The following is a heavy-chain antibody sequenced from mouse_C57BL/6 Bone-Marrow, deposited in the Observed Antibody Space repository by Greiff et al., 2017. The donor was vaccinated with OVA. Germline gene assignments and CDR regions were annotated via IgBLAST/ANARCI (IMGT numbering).Heavy chain of an antibody. CDR1: GYTFTSYG. CDR2: IYIGNGYT. J-gene: IGHJ4*01. CDR3: ARAYLLLRPYYYAMDY. D-gene: IGHD1-1*01. Sequence: VQLQQSGAELVRPGSSVKMSCKTSGYTFTSYGINWVKQRPGQGLEWIGYIYIGNGYTEYNEKFKGKATLTSDTSSSTAYMGLRSLTSEDSAVYVCARAYLLLRPYYYAMDYWGQGTSVTVSS. V-gene: IGHV1-58*01.